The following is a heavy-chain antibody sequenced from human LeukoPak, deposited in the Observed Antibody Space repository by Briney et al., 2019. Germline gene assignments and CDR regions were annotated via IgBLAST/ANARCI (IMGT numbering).Heavy chain of an antibody. Sequence: RSGGSLRLSCAASGFTFSSYGMHWVCQAPGKGLEWVAFIRYDGSNKYYADSVKGRFTISRDNSKNTLYLQMNSLRAEDTAVYYCAKPRDIVVVPAAIGYRGQGTLVTVSS. D-gene: IGHD2-2*01. CDR1: GFTFSSYG. J-gene: IGHJ4*02. CDR2: IRYDGSNK. V-gene: IGHV3-30*02. CDR3: AKPRDIVVVPAAIGY.